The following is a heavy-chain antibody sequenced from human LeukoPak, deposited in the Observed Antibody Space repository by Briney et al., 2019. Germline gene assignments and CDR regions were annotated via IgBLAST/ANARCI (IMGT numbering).Heavy chain of an antibody. CDR3: ARGDRAIAN. CDR1: GFTFSSYE. CDR2: ISSSGKTI. D-gene: IGHD2-21*01. V-gene: IGHV3-48*03. J-gene: IGHJ4*02. Sequence: GGSLRLSCEASGFTFSSYEMNWVRQAPGKGLEWVSYISSSGKTIYYADSVKGRFTISRDNAKNSLYLQMNSLTVEDTAVYYCARGDRAIANWGQGTLVTVSA.